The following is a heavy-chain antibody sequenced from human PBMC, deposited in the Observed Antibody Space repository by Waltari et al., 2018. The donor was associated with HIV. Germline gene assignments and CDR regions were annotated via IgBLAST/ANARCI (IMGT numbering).Heavy chain of an antibody. Sequence: QVQLQESGPGLVKPSEILSLTCTVSGYSISSGYYWGWIRQPPGKGLEWIGSIYHSGSTYYNPSLKSRVTISVDTSKNQFSLKLSSVTAADTAVYYCARVARGRLSVVVITPDYWGQGTLVTVSS. CDR3: ARVARGRLSVVVITPDY. D-gene: IGHD3-22*01. CDR2: IYHSGST. CDR1: GYSISSGYY. V-gene: IGHV4-38-2*02. J-gene: IGHJ4*02.